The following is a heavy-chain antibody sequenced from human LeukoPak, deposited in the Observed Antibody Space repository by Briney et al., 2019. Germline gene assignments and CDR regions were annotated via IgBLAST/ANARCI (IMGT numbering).Heavy chain of an antibody. CDR3: ARDSTRYYYGSGSYYGAFDI. CDR2: TYYRSKWYN. J-gene: IGHJ3*02. CDR1: GDSVSSNSAA. D-gene: IGHD3-10*01. Sequence: SQTLSLTRAISGDSVSSNSAAWNWIRQSPSRGLEWLGRTYYRSKWYNDYAVSVKSRITINPDTSKNQFSLQLNSVTPEDTAVYYCARDSTRYYYGSGSYYGAFDIWGQGTMVTVSS. V-gene: IGHV6-1*01.